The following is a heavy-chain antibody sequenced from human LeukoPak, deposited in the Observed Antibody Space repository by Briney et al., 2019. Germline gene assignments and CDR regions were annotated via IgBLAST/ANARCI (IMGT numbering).Heavy chain of an antibody. D-gene: IGHD3-22*01. Sequence: SETLSLTCTVSGGSISSSSYYWGWTRQPPGKGLEWIGSIYYSGSTYYNPSLKSRVTISVDTSKNQFSLKLSSVTAADTAVYYCARQAPNYYDSSGLHDYWGQGTLVTVSS. CDR3: ARQAPNYYDSSGLHDY. V-gene: IGHV4-39*01. CDR1: GGSISSSSYY. CDR2: IYYSGST. J-gene: IGHJ4*02.